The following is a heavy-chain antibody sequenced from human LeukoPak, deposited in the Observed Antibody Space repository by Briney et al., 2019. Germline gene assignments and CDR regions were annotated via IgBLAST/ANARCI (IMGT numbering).Heavy chain of an antibody. V-gene: IGHV3-21*01. D-gene: IGHD3-9*01. CDR3: ARQRGDILTGYYMPRGFDY. CDR1: GFTFSSYS. J-gene: IGHJ4*02. Sequence: GGSLRLSCAASGFTFSSYSMNWVRQAPGKGLEWVSSISSSSSYIYYADSVKGRFTISRDNAKNSLYLQMNSLRGEDTAVYYCARQRGDILTGYYMPRGFDYWGQGTLVTVSS. CDR2: ISSSSSYI.